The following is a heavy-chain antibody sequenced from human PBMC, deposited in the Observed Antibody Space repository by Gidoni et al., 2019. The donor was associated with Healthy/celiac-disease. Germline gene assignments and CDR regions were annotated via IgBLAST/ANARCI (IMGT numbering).Heavy chain of an antibody. V-gene: IGHV5-51*01. D-gene: IGHD6-19*01. CDR1: GYSFTSYW. Sequence: EVQLVQSGAEVKKPGESLKISCKGSGYSFTSYWIGWVRQMPGKGLEWMGIIYPCDSDTRYSPSFQGQVTISADKSISTAYLQWSSLKASDTAMYYCARTPYPSSGWYWYFQHWGQGTLVTVSS. CDR3: ARTPYPSSGWYWYFQH. J-gene: IGHJ1*01. CDR2: IYPCDSDT.